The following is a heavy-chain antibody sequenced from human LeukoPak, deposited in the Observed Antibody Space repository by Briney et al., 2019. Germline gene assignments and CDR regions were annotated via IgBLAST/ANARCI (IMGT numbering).Heavy chain of an antibody. J-gene: IGHJ4*02. CDR1: GFTFSGYG. D-gene: IGHD6-19*01. Sequence: GGSLRLSCAASGFTFSGYGMSWVRQAPGTGLEWVSGINWNGGSTVYADSVKGRFTISRDNAKNSLYLQMNSLRAEDTALYYCARDRSGWGGGPDYWGQGTLVTVSS. CDR3: ARDRSGWGGGPDY. CDR2: INWNGGST. V-gene: IGHV3-20*04.